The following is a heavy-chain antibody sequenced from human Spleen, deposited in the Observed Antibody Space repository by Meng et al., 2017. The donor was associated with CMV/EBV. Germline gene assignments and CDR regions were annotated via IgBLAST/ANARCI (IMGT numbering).Heavy chain of an antibody. J-gene: IGHJ4*02. CDR3: ARRKNNWNHPFDY. Sequence: SVKVSCKVSGYTLTELSSHWVRQAPGKGLEWMGRIIPILGIANYAQKFQGRVTITADKSTSTAYMELSSLRSEDTAVYYCARRKNNWNHPFDYWGQGTLVTVSS. D-gene: IGHD1-14*01. CDR2: IIPILGIA. CDR1: GYTLTELS. V-gene: IGHV1-69*02.